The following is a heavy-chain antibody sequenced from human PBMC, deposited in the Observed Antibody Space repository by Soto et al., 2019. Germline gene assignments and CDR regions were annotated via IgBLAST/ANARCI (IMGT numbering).Heavy chain of an antibody. Sequence: QDHLAQSGAEVKKPGSSVTVSCKASGGTFNSYGISWVRQAPGQGLDWMGVIIPLYGTVNYAQKFQGRVSITAHKSTSKAYMDLSSLRSDDPAVYYWARVRVIRGVIPSHFGLWGQGTLVTVPS. J-gene: IGHJ4*02. D-gene: IGHD3-10*01. CDR1: GGTFNSYG. CDR2: IIPLYGTV. V-gene: IGHV1-69*06. CDR3: ARVRVIRGVIPSHFGL.